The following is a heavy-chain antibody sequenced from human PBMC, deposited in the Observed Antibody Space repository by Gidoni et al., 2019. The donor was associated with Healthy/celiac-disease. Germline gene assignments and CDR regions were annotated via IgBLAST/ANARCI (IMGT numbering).Heavy chain of an antibody. CDR3: ARDLRDSSGWYYYFDY. D-gene: IGHD6-19*01. Sequence: EVQLVESGGGLVKPGGSLRLSCAASGFTFSSYSMNWVRQAPGKGLEWVSSIRSSSIYIYYADSVKGRFTISRDNAKNSLYLQMNSLRAEDTAVYYCARDLRDSSGWYYYFDYWGQGTLVTVSS. V-gene: IGHV3-21*01. J-gene: IGHJ4*02. CDR2: IRSSSIYI. CDR1: GFTFSSYS.